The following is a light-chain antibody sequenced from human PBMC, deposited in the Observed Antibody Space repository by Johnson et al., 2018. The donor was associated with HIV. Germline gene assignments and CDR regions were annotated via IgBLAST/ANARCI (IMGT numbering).Light chain of an antibody. CDR1: SSNIGNNY. CDR3: GTWDSSLSAFYV. Sequence: VLTQPPSVSAAPGQKVTISCSGSSSNIGNNYVSWYQQLPGTAPKLLIYDNNKRPSGIPDRFSGSKSGTSATLGITGLQTGDEADYYCGTWDSSLSAFYVFGTGTTVTVL. J-gene: IGLJ1*01. CDR2: DNN. V-gene: IGLV1-51*01.